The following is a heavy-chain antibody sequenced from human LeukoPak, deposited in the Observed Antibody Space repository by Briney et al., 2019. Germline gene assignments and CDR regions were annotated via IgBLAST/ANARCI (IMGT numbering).Heavy chain of an antibody. CDR2: ISSSSSYT. D-gene: IGHD4-23*01. CDR1: GFTFSDYY. J-gene: IGHJ5*02. V-gene: IGHV3-11*06. CDR3: ARHGPWDYGGNSGEWFDP. Sequence: GGSLRLSCAASGFTFSDYYMSWIRQAPGKGLEWVSYISSSSSYTNYADSVKGRFTISRDNAKNSLYLQMNSLRAEDMAVYYCARHGPWDYGGNSGEWFDPWGQGTLVTVSS.